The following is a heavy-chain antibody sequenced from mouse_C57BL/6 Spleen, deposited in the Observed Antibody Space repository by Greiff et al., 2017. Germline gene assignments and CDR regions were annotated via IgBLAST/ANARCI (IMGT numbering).Heavy chain of an antibody. D-gene: IGHD1-1*01. J-gene: IGHJ2*01. CDR1: GYTFTSYW. Sequence: QVQLQQPGAELVMPGASVKLSCKASGYTFTSYWMHWVKQRPGQGLEWIGEIDPSDSYTNYNQKFKGKSTLTVDKSSSTAYMQLSSLTSEDSAVYYCARSGSSYKYFDDWGQGTTLTVSS. V-gene: IGHV1-69*01. CDR3: ARSGSSYKYFDD. CDR2: IDPSDSYT.